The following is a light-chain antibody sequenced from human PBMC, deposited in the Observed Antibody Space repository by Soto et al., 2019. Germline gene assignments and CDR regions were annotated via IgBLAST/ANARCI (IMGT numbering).Light chain of an antibody. CDR1: TSNIGTNY. CDR3: AAWDDSLNGFYV. V-gene: IGLV1-47*02. CDR2: STN. Sequence: QLVLTQPPSASGTPGQRVTISCSGSTSNIGTNYVYWYQQLPGTAPRLLMYSTNKRPSGVPDRFSGSKSGTSAFLAITGLRSEDEANYYCAAWDDSLNGFYVFGTGTKLTVL. J-gene: IGLJ1*01.